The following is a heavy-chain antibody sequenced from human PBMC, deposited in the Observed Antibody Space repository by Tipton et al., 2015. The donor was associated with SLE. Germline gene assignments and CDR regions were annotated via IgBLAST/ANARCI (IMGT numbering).Heavy chain of an antibody. D-gene: IGHD3-10*01. CDR3: ARHGIRDWFDP. J-gene: IGHJ5*02. CDR1: GGSFSGYY. CDR2: INHSGST. Sequence: LRLSCAVYGGSFSGYYWSWIRQPPGKGLEWIGEINHSGSTNYNPSLKSRVTISVDTSKNQFSLKLSSVTAADTAVYYCARHGIRDWFDPWCQGTLVTVSS. V-gene: IGHV4-34*01.